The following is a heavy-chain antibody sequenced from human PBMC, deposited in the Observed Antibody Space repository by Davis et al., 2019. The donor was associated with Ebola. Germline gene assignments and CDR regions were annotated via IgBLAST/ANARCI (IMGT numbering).Heavy chain of an antibody. CDR2: ISGSGGTT. J-gene: IGHJ6*02. V-gene: IGHV3-23*01. CDR1: VITFSSYA. Sequence: GGSLRLSCADSVITFSSYAMTWVRQAPGKGLEWVSAISGSGGTTYYAGSVKGRFTVSRDNAKNSLYLQMNSLRAEDTAVYYCARVDEGYGMDVWGQGTTVTVSS. CDR3: ARVDEGYGMDV. D-gene: IGHD2-2*03.